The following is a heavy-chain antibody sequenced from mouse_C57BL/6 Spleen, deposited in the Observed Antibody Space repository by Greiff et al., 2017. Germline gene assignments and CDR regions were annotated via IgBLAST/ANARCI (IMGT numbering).Heavy chain of an antibody. CDR1: GFSLTSYA. CDR3: ARNYYGSSYAMDY. J-gene: IGHJ4*01. D-gene: IGHD1-1*01. Sequence: QVQLKESGPGLVAPSQSLSITCTVSGFSLTSYAISWVRQPPGKGLEWLGVIWTGGGTNYNSAHKSRQSISKDNSKSQVFLKMNSLQTDDTARYYCARNYYGSSYAMDYWGQGTSVTVSS. CDR2: IWTGGGT. V-gene: IGHV2-9-1*01.